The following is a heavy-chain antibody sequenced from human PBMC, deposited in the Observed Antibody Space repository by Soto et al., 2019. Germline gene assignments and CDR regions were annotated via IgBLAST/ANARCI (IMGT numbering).Heavy chain of an antibody. V-gene: IGHV4-39*01. CDR1: GGSISSSSYY. J-gene: IGHJ6*02. CDR3: ASSWGGPDITIFGVVIIPDYYYGMDV. D-gene: IGHD3-3*01. Sequence: SETLSLTCTVSGGSISSSSYYWGWIRQPPGKGLEWIGSIYYSGSTYYNPSLKSRVTISVDTSKNQFSLKLSYVTAADTAVYYCASSWGGPDITIFGVVIIPDYYYGMDVWGQGTTVTVSS. CDR2: IYYSGST.